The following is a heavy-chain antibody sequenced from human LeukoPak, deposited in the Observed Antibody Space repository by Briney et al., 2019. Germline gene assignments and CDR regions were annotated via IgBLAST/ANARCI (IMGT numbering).Heavy chain of an antibody. CDR2: ITSSSTYI. V-gene: IGHV3-21*01. J-gene: IGHJ3*02. CDR3: ARDTAMVTAFDI. D-gene: IGHD5-18*01. CDR1: GFTFSSYE. Sequence: GGSLRLSCAASGFTFSSYEMNWVRQAPGKGREWVSSITSSSTYIYYADSVKGRFTISRDNAKNSLYLQMNSLRAEDTAVYYCARDTAMVTAFDIWGEGTMVTVSS.